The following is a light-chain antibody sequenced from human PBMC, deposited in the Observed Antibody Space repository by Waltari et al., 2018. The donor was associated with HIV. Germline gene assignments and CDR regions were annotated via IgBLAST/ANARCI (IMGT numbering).Light chain of an antibody. V-gene: IGLV2-14*01. CDR1: SSDVGGYNY. CDR3: SSYTRSSTLV. CDR2: EVS. Sequence: QSALTQPASVSGSPGQSTTISCTGTSSDVGGYNYVSWYQQHPGKAPKLMIYEVSNRPSGVSNRFSGSKSDNTASLTISGLQAEDEADYYCSSYTRSSTLVFGGGTKLTVL. J-gene: IGLJ2*01.